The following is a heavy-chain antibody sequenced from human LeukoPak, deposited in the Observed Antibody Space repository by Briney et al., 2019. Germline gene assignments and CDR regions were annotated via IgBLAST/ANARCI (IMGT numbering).Heavy chain of an antibody. CDR3: AKDLSSGSRRAY. V-gene: IGHV3-30*18. D-gene: IGHD6-19*01. CDR1: EFTFLTYW. CDR2: ISYDGSNK. Sequence: PGGSLRLSCATSEFTFLTYWMSWVRQAPGKGLEWVAVISYDGSNKYYADSVKGRFTISRDNSKNTLYLQMNSLRAEDTGVYYCAKDLSSGSRRAYWGQGTLVTVSS. J-gene: IGHJ4*02.